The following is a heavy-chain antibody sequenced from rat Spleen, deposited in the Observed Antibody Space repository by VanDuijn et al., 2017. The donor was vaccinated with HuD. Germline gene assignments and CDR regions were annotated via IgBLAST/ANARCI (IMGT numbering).Heavy chain of an antibody. Sequence: EVQLVVSGGGLVQPGRSLKLSCAASGFTFSNYGMAWVRQAPTKGLEWVATISYDGGNTYYRDSVKGRFTISRDNAKSTLYLQMDSLRSEDTATYYCAIRDGGFPGWGQGTLVTVSS. D-gene: IGHD1-11*01. CDR1: GFTFSNYG. V-gene: IGHV5-29*01. CDR2: ISYDGGNT. CDR3: AIRDGGFPG. J-gene: IGHJ3*01.